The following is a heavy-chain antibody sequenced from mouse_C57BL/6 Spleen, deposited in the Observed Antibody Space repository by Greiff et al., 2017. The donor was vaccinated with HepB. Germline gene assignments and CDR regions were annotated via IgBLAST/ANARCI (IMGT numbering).Heavy chain of an antibody. CDR3: AIANWDLYYFDY. D-gene: IGHD4-1*01. CDR1: GFTFSSYA. J-gene: IGHJ2*01. CDR2: ISDGGSYT. V-gene: IGHV5-4*01. Sequence: EVQRVESGGGLVKPGGSLKLSCAASGFTFSSYAMSWVRQTPEKRLEWVATISDGGSYTYYPDNVKGRFTISRDNAKNNLYLQMSHLKSEDTAMYYCAIANWDLYYFDYWGQGTTLTVSS.